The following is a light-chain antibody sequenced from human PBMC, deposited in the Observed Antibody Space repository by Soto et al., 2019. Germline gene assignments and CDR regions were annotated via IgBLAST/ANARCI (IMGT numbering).Light chain of an antibody. J-gene: IGKJ2*01. CDR3: QQYAGSPRT. Sequence: EIVLTQSPGTLSSSPGETATLSCRASQSVRSNSLAWYQQKPGQAPRLLIYDASGRATGIPDRFSGSGSDTDFTLTISRLEPEDFAVYYCQQYAGSPRTFGQGTKLEIK. V-gene: IGKV3-20*01. CDR1: QSVRSNS. CDR2: DAS.